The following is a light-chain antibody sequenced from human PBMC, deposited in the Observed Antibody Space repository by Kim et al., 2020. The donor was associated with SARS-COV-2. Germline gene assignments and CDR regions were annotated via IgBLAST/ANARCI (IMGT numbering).Light chain of an antibody. Sequence: SSELTQDPAVSVALGQTVRITCQGDSLRTYYASWYQQKPGQAPVLVIYGKNNRPSGIPDRFSGSSSGNTASLTITGAQAEDEADYYCKSPDSSGNLLVFGGGTQLTVL. V-gene: IGLV3-19*01. CDR3: KSPDSSGNLLV. CDR2: GKN. J-gene: IGLJ2*01. CDR1: SLRTYY.